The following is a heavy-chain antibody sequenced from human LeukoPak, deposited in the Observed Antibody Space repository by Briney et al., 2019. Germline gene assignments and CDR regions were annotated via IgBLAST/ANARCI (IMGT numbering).Heavy chain of an antibody. Sequence: GASLRLSCAASGFTFSSYAMSWVRQAPEKGLEWVSAISGSGGSTYYADSVKGRFTISRDNSKNTLYLQMNSLRAEDTAVYYCARETRYYGSGSYLYYYYYYGMDVWGQGTTVTVSS. D-gene: IGHD3-10*01. V-gene: IGHV3-23*01. J-gene: IGHJ6*02. CDR2: ISGSGGST. CDR3: ARETRYYGSGSYLYYYYYYGMDV. CDR1: GFTFSSYA.